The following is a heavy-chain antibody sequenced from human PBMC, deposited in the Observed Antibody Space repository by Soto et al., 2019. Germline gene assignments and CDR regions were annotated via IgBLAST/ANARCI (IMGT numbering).Heavy chain of an antibody. CDR2: INHSGST. Sequence: SETLSLTCTVYSGSFNDYYWAWIRQPPGKWLEWIGEINHSGSTNYNPSLKSRVTISVDTSKAQVSLKMTSVTAADTAVYYCARSQYDFWSGNYYYYGMDVWGQGXTVTVSS. D-gene: IGHD3-3*01. J-gene: IGHJ6*02. CDR1: SGSFNDYY. V-gene: IGHV4-34*01. CDR3: ARSQYDFWSGNYYYYGMDV.